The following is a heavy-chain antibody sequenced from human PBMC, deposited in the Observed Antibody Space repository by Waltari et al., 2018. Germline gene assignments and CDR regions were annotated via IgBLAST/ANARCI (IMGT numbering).Heavy chain of an antibody. CDR1: GYTFTSYA. Sequence: QVQLVQSGAEVKKPGASVKVSCKASGYTFTSYAMHWVRQAPGQGLEWMGGIIPIFGTANYAQKFQGRVTITADKSTSTAYMELSSLRSEDTAVYYCARAPYGYGGNAPQLGYWGQGTLVTVSS. J-gene: IGHJ4*02. D-gene: IGHD4-17*01. V-gene: IGHV1-69*13. CDR3: ARAPYGYGGNAPQLGY. CDR2: IIPIFGTA.